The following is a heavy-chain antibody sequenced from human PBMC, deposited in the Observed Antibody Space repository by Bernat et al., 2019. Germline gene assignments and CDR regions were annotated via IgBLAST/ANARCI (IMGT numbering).Heavy chain of an antibody. Sequence: QLQLQESGPGLVKPSETLSLTCTVSGGSISSSSYYWGWIRQPPGKGLEWIGSIYYSGSTYYNPSLKSRVTISVDTSKNQFSLKLSSVTAADTAVYYCARIETYCSGGSCYNLGAFDIWGQGTMVTVSS. CDR3: ARIETYCSGGSCYNLGAFDI. J-gene: IGHJ3*02. D-gene: IGHD2-15*01. CDR1: GGSISSSSYY. CDR2: IYYSGST. V-gene: IGHV4-39*01.